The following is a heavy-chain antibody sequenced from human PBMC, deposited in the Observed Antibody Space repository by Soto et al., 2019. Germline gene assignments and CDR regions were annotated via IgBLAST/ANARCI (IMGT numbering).Heavy chain of an antibody. D-gene: IGHD6-19*01. V-gene: IGHV2-5*02. Sequence: QITLKESGPTLVKPTQTLTLTCTFSGFSLSTTRVGVGWIRQPPGKALEWLALIYWDDDKRYSPFLKSRITSTKDASKTQVVVTMINRHPMDTATYSRAPTLVSGLGYYLDPWGKGTLVTFSS. CDR2: IYWDDDK. CDR1: GFSLSTTRVG. CDR3: APTLVSGLGYYLDP. J-gene: IGHJ5*02.